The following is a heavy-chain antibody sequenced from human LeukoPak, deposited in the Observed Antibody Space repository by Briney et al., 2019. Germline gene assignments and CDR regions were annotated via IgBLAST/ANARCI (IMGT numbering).Heavy chain of an antibody. CDR2: ISGSGGST. J-gene: IGHJ4*02. CDR1: GFTFSSYA. CDR3: AKDQRYSSGLYYFDY. V-gene: IGHV3-23*01. Sequence: PGGSLRLSCAASGFTFSSYAMSWVRQAPGKGLEWVSAISGSGGSTYYADSVKGRFTISRDNSKNTLYLQMNSLRAEDTAVYYCAKDQRYSSGLYYFDYWGQGTLVTVSS. D-gene: IGHD6-19*01.